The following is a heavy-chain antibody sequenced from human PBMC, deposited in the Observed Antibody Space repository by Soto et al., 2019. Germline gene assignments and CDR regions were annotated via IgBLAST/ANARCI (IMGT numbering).Heavy chain of an antibody. D-gene: IGHD4-17*01. J-gene: IGHJ6*03. CDR3: ARVAEMGTVTEGYYYYMDV. V-gene: IGHV1-69*04. CDR2: IIPILGVA. CDR1: GDTFSNHT. Sequence: QVQLVQSGAEVKKPGSSVKVSCKASGDTFSNHTISCVRQAPGQGLEWMGRIIPILGVANYAQKFQGRGTIPADKSTTTAYMELSSLRSADTAVYYCARVAEMGTVTEGYYYYMDVWGKGTTVTVSS.